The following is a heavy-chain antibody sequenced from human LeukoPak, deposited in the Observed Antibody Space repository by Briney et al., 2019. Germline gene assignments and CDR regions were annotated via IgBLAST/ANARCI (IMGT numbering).Heavy chain of an antibody. J-gene: IGHJ4*02. CDR3: ARGADSSGYYSIFYFDY. CDR2: IYYSGST. CDR1: GGSISSYY. Sequence: SETLSLTCTVSGGSISSYYRNWIRQPPGKGLEWIGYIYYSGSTNYNPSLKSRVTISVDTSKNQFSLKLSSVTAADTAVYYCARGADSSGYYSIFYFDYWGQGTLVTVSS. D-gene: IGHD3-22*01. V-gene: IGHV4-59*01.